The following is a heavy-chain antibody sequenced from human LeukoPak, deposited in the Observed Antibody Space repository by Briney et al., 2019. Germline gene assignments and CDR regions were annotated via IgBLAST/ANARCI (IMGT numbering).Heavy chain of an antibody. CDR2: SWDDEPNG. Sequence: GGSLILSCAASGFNFSSLGIHWVRQAPGKGLEWVASSWDDEPNGYYSDSVKGRFTISREKSRKTVHLQMNSLKGDDTAVYYCSKDEPLDHWGQATLVIVSS. D-gene: IGHD1-14*01. J-gene: IGHJ4*02. V-gene: IGHV3-30*02. CDR3: SKDEPLDH. CDR1: GFNFSSLG.